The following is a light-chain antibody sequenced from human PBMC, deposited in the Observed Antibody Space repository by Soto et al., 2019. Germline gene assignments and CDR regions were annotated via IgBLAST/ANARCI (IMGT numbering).Light chain of an antibody. J-gene: IGKJ2*01. Sequence: EIVLTQSPGTLSLSPGERATLSCRASQSITSNFLAWYQQKPGQAPRLLIYGASTRAAGVPVRFSGSGSGTDFTLTITRLEPEDFAVYYCQQYGRSPLMYTFGQGTKLGV. CDR2: GAS. CDR1: QSITSNF. V-gene: IGKV3-20*01. CDR3: QQYGRSPLMYT.